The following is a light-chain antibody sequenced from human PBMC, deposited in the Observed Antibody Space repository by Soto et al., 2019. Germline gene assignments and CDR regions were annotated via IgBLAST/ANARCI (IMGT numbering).Light chain of an antibody. CDR3: CSYAGSSTLV. CDR1: SSDVGSYKF. CDR2: EGS. Sequence: SALTQPASVSGSPGPSITISCTGTSSDVGSYKFVSWYQQHPGKAPKLMIYEGSKRPSGVSNRFSGSKSGNTASLTISGLKAEDEADYYCCSYAGSSTLVFGGGTKLTVL. V-gene: IGLV2-23*01. J-gene: IGLJ2*01.